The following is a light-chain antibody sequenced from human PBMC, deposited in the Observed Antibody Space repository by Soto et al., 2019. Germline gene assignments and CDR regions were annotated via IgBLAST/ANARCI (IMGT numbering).Light chain of an antibody. CDR3: TSYTSSSDVV. CDR2: EVS. CDR1: SSDVGAYDY. J-gene: IGLJ2*01. Sequence: QSALTQPASVSGSPGQSITISCTGTSSDVGAYDYLSWYQQHPGKAPKLMIYEVSNRPSGVSNRFSGSKSGNTASLTISGLQAEDAANYYCTSYTSSSDVVFGGGTKLTVL. V-gene: IGLV2-14*01.